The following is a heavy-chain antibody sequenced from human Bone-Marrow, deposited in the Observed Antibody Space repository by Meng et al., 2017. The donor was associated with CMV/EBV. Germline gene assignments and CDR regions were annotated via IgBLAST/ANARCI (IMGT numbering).Heavy chain of an antibody. CDR2: INPHSGGT. CDR1: GYTFTGYY. D-gene: IGHD2/OR15-2a*01. Sequence: ASVKVSCKAAGYTFTGYYIHWVRQAPGQGLEWMGWINPHSGGTKYAQSFQGRVTMTRDTSISTAYMELSRLRSDDTAVYYCAREIRGKGSTLDVWGQGTTVTVSS. V-gene: IGHV1-2*02. CDR3: AREIRGKGSTLDV. J-gene: IGHJ6*01.